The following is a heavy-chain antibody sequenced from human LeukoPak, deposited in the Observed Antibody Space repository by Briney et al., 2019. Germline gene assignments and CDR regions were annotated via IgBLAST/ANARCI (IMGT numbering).Heavy chain of an antibody. Sequence: GGSLRLSCAASGFTFSSYAMSWVRQAPGKGLEWVSAIGGSGGSTYYADSVKGRFTISRDNSKSTLYLQMNSLRAEDTAVYYCAATLQAAAGTFDYWGQGTLVTVSS. D-gene: IGHD6-13*01. CDR2: IGGSGGST. CDR1: GFTFSSYA. V-gene: IGHV3-23*01. J-gene: IGHJ4*02. CDR3: AATLQAAAGTFDY.